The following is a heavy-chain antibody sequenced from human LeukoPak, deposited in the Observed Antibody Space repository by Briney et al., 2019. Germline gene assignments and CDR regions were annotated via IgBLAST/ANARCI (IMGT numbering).Heavy chain of an antibody. Sequence: SEALSLPCTVSGGSFSSGSYSWSWIRQPPGKGLEWIGYIYYSVGTTYSPSLTSRVTISVDTSKNQFSLKLSSVTAAETAVDYCARVVFCSGGSCYYYFVYWGQGTLVTVSS. D-gene: IGHD2-15*01. V-gene: IGHV4-61*01. J-gene: IGHJ4*02. CDR2: IYYSVGT. CDR1: GGSFSSGSYS. CDR3: ARVVFCSGGSCYYYFVY.